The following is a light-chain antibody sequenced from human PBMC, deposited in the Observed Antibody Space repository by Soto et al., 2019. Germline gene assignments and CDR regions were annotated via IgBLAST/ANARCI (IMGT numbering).Light chain of an antibody. CDR3: QQYNSYSSLFT. J-gene: IGKJ3*01. CDR2: KVS. CDR1: QSLVHSDGNTY. V-gene: IGKV2-24*01. Sequence: DIVMTQTPLSSPVTLGQAASISCRSSQSLVHSDGNTYLSWFQQRPGQPPRLLIYKVSDRFSGVPSRFSGSGSGTEFTLTISSLQPDDFATYYCQQYNSYSSLFTFGPGTKVDIK.